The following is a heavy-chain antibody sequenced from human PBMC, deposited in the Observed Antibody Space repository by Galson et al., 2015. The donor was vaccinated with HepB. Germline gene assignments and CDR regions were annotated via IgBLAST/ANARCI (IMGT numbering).Heavy chain of an antibody. J-gene: IGHJ3*01. CDR2: IDSDGGSS. V-gene: IGHV3-74*03. Sequence: SLRLSCAASGFTFSSYWMHWVRQVPGEGLVWVSRIDSDGGSSTYADSVKGRFTISRDNAKNTLYLQMNSLRAEDTAVYYCARDPLHYEDAFDLWGQGTMVTVSS. D-gene: IGHD4-17*01. CDR3: ARDPLHYEDAFDL. CDR1: GFTFSSYW.